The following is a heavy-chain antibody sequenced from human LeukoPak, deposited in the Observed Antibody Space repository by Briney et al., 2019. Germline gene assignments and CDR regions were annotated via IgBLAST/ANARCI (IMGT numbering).Heavy chain of an antibody. D-gene: IGHD2-15*01. CDR2: TYYRSKGYN. V-gene: IGHV6-1*01. Sequence: SQTLSLTCAISGDSVSSNSAAWNWIRQSPPRGLEWLGRTYYRSKGYNDYAVSVKSRITINPDTSKNQFSLQLNSVTPEDTAVYYCARGRSVAATTGYWFDPWGQGTLVTVSS. J-gene: IGHJ5*02. CDR1: GDSVSSNSAA. CDR3: ARGRSVAATTGYWFDP.